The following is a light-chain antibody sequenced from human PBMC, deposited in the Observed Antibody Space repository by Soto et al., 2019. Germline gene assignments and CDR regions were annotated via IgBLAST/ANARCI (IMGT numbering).Light chain of an antibody. Sequence: HSALTQHRSVSGSPGQSVTMSCTRTSSDVANYKYVSWYQQHPGKAPKLMIYDVNKRPSGVPYRFSGSKSGNTASLTISGLQAEDEADYYCCSSAGTYTRVFGTGTKVTVL. V-gene: IGLV2-11*01. CDR1: SSDVANYKY. CDR2: DVN. J-gene: IGLJ1*01. CDR3: CSSAGTYTRV.